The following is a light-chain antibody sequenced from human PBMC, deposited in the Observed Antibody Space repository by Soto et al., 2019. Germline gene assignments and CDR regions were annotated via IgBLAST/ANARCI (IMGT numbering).Light chain of an antibody. V-gene: IGLV2-14*01. CDR1: SSDIGGYNY. J-gene: IGLJ1*01. Sequence: QSVLTQPASVSGSPGQSITISCTGTSSDIGGYNYVSWYQQHPGKAPKLMIYDVSNRPSGVSNRFSGSKSGNTASLTISGLQVVDELAYYCSSNPSGGTPNGFRTETKGTAL. CDR3: SSNPSGGTPNG. CDR2: DVS.